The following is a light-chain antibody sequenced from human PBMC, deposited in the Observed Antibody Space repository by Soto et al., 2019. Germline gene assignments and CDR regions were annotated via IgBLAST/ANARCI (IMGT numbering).Light chain of an antibody. CDR2: AAS. CDR1: QSISTF. J-gene: IGKJ1*01. Sequence: DIQMTQSPSSLSASVGDRVTITCRASQSISTFLNWYQQQPGKAPKLLIYAASSLQSGVPSRFSGSGSGADFTLTIGSLQPEDFATYYCQQSYSRPRTFGHGTKVEVK. CDR3: QQSYSRPRT. V-gene: IGKV1-39*01.